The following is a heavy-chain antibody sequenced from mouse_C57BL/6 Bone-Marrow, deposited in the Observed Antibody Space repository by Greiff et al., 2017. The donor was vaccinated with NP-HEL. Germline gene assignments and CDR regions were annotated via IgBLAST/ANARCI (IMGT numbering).Heavy chain of an antibody. Sequence: VKLMESGPELVKPGASVKISCKASGYTFTDYYINWVKQRPGQGLEWIGWIFPGSGSTYYNEKFKGKATLTVDKSSSTAYMLLSSLTSEDSAVYFCARWVTGSYYFDYWGQGTTLTVSS. V-gene: IGHV1-75*01. CDR2: IFPGSGST. J-gene: IGHJ2*01. D-gene: IGHD4-1*01. CDR1: GYTFTDYY. CDR3: ARWVTGSYYFDY.